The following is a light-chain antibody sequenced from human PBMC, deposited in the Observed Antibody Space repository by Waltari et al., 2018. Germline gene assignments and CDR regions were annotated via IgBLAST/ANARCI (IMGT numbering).Light chain of an antibody. V-gene: IGLV3-1*01. CDR3: QVWDSSTEV. CDR1: KLGERS. Sequence: SYDLTQPPSVSVSPGQTASIICSGDKLGERSASWYQQKAGQSPMLVIFQDVKRPSGIPERFSGSNSGNTAPLTISGTQAMDEADYYCQVWDSSTEVFGGGTKLTVL. CDR2: QDV. J-gene: IGLJ2*01.